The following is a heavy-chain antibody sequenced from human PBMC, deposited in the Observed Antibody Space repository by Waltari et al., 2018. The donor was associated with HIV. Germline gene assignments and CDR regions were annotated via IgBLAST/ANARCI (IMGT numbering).Heavy chain of an antibody. J-gene: IGHJ4*02. CDR2: VEGGHGNT. V-gene: IGHV1-3*01. CDR3: ARGPSEKSIY. Sequence: QVQLVQSGAEVKKPGASVKVSCKASGYTFINYAIHWVRQAPGQGLEWMGGVEGGHGNTKYSQKFQDRVTITRDTSARTAYMELSSLTSEDTAVYFCARGPSEKSIYWGQGTLVTVSS. D-gene: IGHD2-21*01. CDR1: GYTFINYA.